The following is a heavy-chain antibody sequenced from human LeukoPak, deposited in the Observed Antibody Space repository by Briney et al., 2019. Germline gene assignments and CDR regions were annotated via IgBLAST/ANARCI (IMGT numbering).Heavy chain of an antibody. Sequence: PGGSLRLSCAASGFTFSIYWMSWVRQAPGKGLEWVANIKQDGSEKYYVDSVKGRFTISRDNAKNSLYLQMNSLRAEDTAVYYCARDTTAGAPYYYYYMDVWGKGTTVTISS. D-gene: IGHD1-1*01. CDR3: ARDTTAGAPYYYYYMDV. V-gene: IGHV3-7*01. J-gene: IGHJ6*03. CDR1: GFTFSIYW. CDR2: IKQDGSEK.